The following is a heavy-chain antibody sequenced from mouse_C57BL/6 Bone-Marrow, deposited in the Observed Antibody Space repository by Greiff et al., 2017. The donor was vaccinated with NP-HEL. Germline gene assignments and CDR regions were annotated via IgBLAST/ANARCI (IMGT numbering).Heavy chain of an antibody. V-gene: IGHV1-64*01. Sequence: QVQLQQPGAELVKPGASVKLSCKASGYTFTSYWMHWVKQRPGQGLEWIGMIHPNSGSTNYNEKFKSKATLTVDKSSSTAYMQLSSLTSEDSAVYYCARSNYSGSSPFAYWGQGTLVTVSA. CDR1: GYTFTSYW. J-gene: IGHJ3*01. D-gene: IGHD1-1*01. CDR3: ARSNYSGSSPFAY. CDR2: IHPNSGST.